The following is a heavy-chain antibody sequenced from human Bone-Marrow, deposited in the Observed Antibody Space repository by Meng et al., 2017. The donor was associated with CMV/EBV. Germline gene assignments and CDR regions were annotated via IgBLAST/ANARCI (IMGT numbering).Heavy chain of an antibody. D-gene: IGHD3-3*01. CDR2: IYHSGRT. CDR3: ARAERDYDFWSGPLDY. J-gene: IGHJ4*02. V-gene: IGHV4-4*02. Sequence: GGTISSRNWWSWVRQPPGKGLEWIGEIYHSGRTNYKPSLKSRVTISVDKSKNQFSLKLSSVTAADTAVYYCARAERDYDFWSGPLDYWGQGTLVTVSS. CDR1: GGTISSRNW.